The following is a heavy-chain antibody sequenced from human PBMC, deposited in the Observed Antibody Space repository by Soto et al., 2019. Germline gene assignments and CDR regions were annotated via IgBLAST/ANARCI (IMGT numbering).Heavy chain of an antibody. CDR3: ASWAPHPLPLERPYYYYGMDV. V-gene: IGHV3-30-3*01. CDR2: ISYDGSNK. D-gene: IGHD1-1*01. Sequence: QVQLVESGGGVVQPGRSLRLSCAASGFTFSSYAMHWVRQAPGKGLEWVAVISYDGSNKYYADSVKGRFTISRDNSKNTLYLQMNSLRAEDTAVYYCASWAPHPLPLERPYYYYGMDVRGQGTTVTVSS. CDR1: GFTFSSYA. J-gene: IGHJ6*02.